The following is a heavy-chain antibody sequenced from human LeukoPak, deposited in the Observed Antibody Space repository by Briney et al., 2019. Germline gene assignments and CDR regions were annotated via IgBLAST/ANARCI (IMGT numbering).Heavy chain of an antibody. CDR2: IKQDGSEK. D-gene: IGHD1-26*01. J-gene: IGHJ6*02. Sequence: GGSLRLSCAASGFTFSSYWMSWVRQAPGKGLEWVANIKQDGSEKYYVDSVKGRFTVSRDNAKNSLYLQMNSLRAEDTAVYYCARDQRVIPGFGSYYYGMDVWGQGTTVTVSS. CDR1: GFTFSSYW. V-gene: IGHV3-7*01. CDR3: ARDQRVIPGFGSYYYGMDV.